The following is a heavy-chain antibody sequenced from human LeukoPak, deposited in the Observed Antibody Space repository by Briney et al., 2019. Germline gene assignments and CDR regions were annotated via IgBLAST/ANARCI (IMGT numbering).Heavy chain of an antibody. CDR2: INPNSGGT. V-gene: IGHV1-2*02. CDR1: GYTFTGYY. J-gene: IGHJ4*02. CDR3: ARPYYDSSGLNPFFDY. D-gene: IGHD3-22*01. Sequence: GASVKVSCKASGYTFTGYYMHWVRQAPGQGLEWMGWINPNSGGTNYAQKFQGRVTMTRDTSISTAYMELSRLRSDDTAVYYCARPYYDSSGLNPFFDYWGQGTLVTVSS.